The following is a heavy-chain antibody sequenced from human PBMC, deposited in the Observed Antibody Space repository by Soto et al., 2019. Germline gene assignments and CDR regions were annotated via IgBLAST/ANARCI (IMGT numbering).Heavy chain of an antibody. CDR1: GYTFTNYV. Sequence: QVQLVQSGAEVKKPGASVKVSCKASGYTFTNYVINWVRQAPGQGLEWMGLIDSYNGNTNYAQKLQGRVTMTTDTSTSTAYMELRSLRSDDTAVYSCARGRRSYYDSSGYYYYFEFWGQGTLVTVS. V-gene: IGHV1-18*01. J-gene: IGHJ4*02. D-gene: IGHD3-22*01. CDR2: IDSYNGNT. CDR3: ARGRRSYYDSSGYYYYFEF.